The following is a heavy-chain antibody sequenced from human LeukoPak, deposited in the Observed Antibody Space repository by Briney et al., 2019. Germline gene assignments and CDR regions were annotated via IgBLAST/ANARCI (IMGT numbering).Heavy chain of an antibody. CDR1: GTSIKSYYW. Sequence: SETLSLTCNVSGTSIKSYYWSWVRQPPGKGLEWIGEIYHSGSTNYNPSLKSRVTISVDKSKNQFSLKLSSVTAADTAVYYCARAPDSSGLLYYFDYWGQGTLVTVSS. V-gene: IGHV4/OR15-8*01. D-gene: IGHD6-19*01. CDR2: IYHSGST. J-gene: IGHJ4*02. CDR3: ARAPDSSGLLYYFDY.